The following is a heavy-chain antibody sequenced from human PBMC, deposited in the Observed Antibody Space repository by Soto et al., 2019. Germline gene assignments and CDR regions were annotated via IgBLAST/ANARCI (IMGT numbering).Heavy chain of an antibody. CDR2: ISSTSTTI. D-gene: IGHD2-8*01. CDR3: ARDGRDCRTGVCYFQH. Sequence: EVQLVESGGVLVQPGGSLRLSCAASGFTFSSYGMNWVRQAPGKGLEWVSYISSTSTTIYYADSVKGRFTVSRDNAKNSLYLQMNSLRDEDTAVYYCARDGRDCRTGVCYFQHWGQGTLVTVSS. V-gene: IGHV3-48*02. J-gene: IGHJ1*01. CDR1: GFTFSSYG.